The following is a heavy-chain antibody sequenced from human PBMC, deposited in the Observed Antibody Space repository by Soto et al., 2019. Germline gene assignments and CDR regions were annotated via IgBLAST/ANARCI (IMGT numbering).Heavy chain of an antibody. D-gene: IGHD3-22*01. CDR1: GGTFSSYA. CDR2: IIPIFGTA. J-gene: IGHJ6*02. CDR3: ARDRPVWGSGYYRGYYYYGMDV. Sequence: QVQLVQSGAEVQKPGSSVKVSCKASGGTFSSYAISWVRQAPGQGLEWMGGIIPIFGTANYAQKFQGRVTITADESTSTAYMELSSLRSEDTAVYYCARDRPVWGSGYYRGYYYYGMDVWGQGTTVTVSS. V-gene: IGHV1-69*01.